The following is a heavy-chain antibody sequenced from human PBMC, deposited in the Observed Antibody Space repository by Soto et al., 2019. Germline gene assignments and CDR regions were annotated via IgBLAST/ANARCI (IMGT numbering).Heavy chain of an antibody. CDR2: IYHSGST. D-gene: IGHD6-13*01. CDR1: GGSISSSNW. CDR3: ARDRPMGYSSSWAIDY. Sequence: QVQLQESGPGLVKPSGTLSLTCAVSGGSISSSNWWSWVRQPPGKGLEWIGEIYHSGSTNYNPSRKRRVTISVDKSKNQFSLKLSSVTAADTAVYYCARDRPMGYSSSWAIDYWGQGTLVTVSS. J-gene: IGHJ4*02. V-gene: IGHV4-4*02.